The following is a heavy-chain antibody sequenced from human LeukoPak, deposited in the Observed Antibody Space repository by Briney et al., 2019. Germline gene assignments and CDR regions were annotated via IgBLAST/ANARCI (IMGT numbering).Heavy chain of an antibody. CDR1: GYTFTSSD. CDR3: VRAIRTTVTTFWFDP. J-gene: IGHJ5*02. D-gene: IGHD4-17*01. CDR2: MNPNSGNT. V-gene: IGHV1-8*01. Sequence: LAASVKVSCKTSGYTFTSSDINWVRQATGQGLEWMGWMNPNSGNTGYAQNFQGRVTMTRDTSISTAYMELSSLRSEDTAVYYCVRAIRTTVTTFWFDPWGQGTLVTVSS.